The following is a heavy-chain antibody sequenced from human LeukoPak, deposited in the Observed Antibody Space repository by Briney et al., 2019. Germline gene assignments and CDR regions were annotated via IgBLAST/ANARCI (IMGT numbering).Heavy chain of an antibody. J-gene: IGHJ6*03. V-gene: IGHV4-39*07. Sequence: ASETLSLTCTVSGGSISSSSYYWGWIRQPPGKGLEWIGSIYYSGSTYYNPSLKSRVTISVDTSKNQFSLKLSSVTAADTAVYYCARIPAYGDRYWYYYYMDVWGKGTTVTISS. CDR1: GGSISSSSYY. D-gene: IGHD4-17*01. CDR3: ARIPAYGDRYWYYYYMDV. CDR2: IYYSGST.